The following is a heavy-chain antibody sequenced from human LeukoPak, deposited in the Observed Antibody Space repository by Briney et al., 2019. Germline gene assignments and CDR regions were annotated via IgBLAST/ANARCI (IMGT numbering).Heavy chain of an antibody. CDR2: SSSTSSYI. D-gene: IGHD6-13*01. CDR3: ASRPRIARY. Sequence: WVSSSSSTSSYIYYPHSVKRRFTISRENAKKSLYLEMNSLRADDTAVYYCASRPRIARYWGQGTLVTVSS. J-gene: IGHJ4*02. V-gene: IGHV3-21*01.